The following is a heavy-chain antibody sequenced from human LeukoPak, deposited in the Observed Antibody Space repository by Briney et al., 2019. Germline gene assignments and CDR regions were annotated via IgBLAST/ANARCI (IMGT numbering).Heavy chain of an antibody. CDR3: AKDRIVLTVYAFDS. D-gene: IGHD2-8*01. J-gene: IGHJ4*02. CDR2: ISGSGATS. CDR1: GFTFSKYA. Sequence: TGGSLRLSCAASGFTFSKYAMNWGRQLPGKGLEWGLVISGSGATSSYADSVQGRFTISRDNSKNTVYLQMNSLRPEDTAVYYCAKDRIVLTVYAFDSWGQGSLVTVSS. V-gene: IGHV3-23*01.